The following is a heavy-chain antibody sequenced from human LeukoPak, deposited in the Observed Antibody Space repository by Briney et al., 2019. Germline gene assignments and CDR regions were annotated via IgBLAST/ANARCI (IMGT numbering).Heavy chain of an antibody. CDR1: GGSISSYY. V-gene: IGHV4-59*01. J-gene: IGHJ4*02. CDR2: IYYSGST. CDR3: ARGHYDFWSGSSATYYFDY. Sequence: SETLSLTCTVSGGSISSYYWSWIRQPPGKGLEWIGYIYYSGSTNYNPSLKSRVTISVETSKNQFSLKLSSVTAADTAVYYCARGHYDFWSGSSATYYFDYWGQGTLVTVSS. D-gene: IGHD3-3*01.